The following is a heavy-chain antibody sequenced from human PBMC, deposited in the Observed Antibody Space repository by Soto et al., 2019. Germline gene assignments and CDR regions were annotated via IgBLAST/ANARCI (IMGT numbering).Heavy chain of an antibody. V-gene: IGHV1-69*02. CDR1: GGTFSSYT. D-gene: IGHD2-21*01. CDR3: ARGPYIPYYYYYMDV. J-gene: IGHJ6*03. CDR2: IIPILGIA. Sequence: SLKVSCKASGGTFSSYTISWVRQAPGQGLEWMGRIIPILGIANYAQKFQGRVTITADKSTSTAYMELSSLRSEDTAVYYCARGPYIPYYYYYMDVWGKGTTVTVSS.